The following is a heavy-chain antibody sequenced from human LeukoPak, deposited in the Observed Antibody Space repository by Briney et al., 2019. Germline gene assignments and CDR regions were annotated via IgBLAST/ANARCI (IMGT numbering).Heavy chain of an antibody. V-gene: IGHV3-33*01. J-gene: IGHJ4*02. CDR3: ARDDSGWVDY. CDR2: IWYDGTNK. CDR1: GFTFSSYA. Sequence: GRCLRLSCAASGFTFSSYAMHWVRQAPGKGLEWVSVIWYDGTNKYYADSVKGRFTISRENSKNTLYLQMNSMRAEDTAVYYCARDDSGWVDYCGQRKLVTVSS. D-gene: IGHD6-19*01.